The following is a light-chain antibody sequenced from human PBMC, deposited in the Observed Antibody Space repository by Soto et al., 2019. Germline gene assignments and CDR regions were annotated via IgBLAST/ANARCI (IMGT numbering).Light chain of an antibody. Sequence: QSALTQPASVSGSPGQSITISCTGTSSDVGAYNYVSWFQQHPGKVPKLMIYEVSNRPSGVSDRFSASKSGNTASLTISGLQAEDEADYYCSSYTTSSTHVVFGGGTKLNVL. CDR2: EVS. CDR1: SSDVGAYNY. J-gene: IGLJ2*01. V-gene: IGLV2-14*01. CDR3: SSYTTSSTHVV.